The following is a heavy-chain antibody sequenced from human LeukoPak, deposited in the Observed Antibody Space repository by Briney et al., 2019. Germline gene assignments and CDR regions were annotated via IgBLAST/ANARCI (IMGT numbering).Heavy chain of an antibody. CDR1: GGTFSTYA. Sequence: SVKVSCKASGGTFSTYAINWVRQAPGQGLEWVGGIIPIFGTANYAQKFQGRVTITAVESMTTAYMELSSLRSEDTAVYYCARGWLAETTVVTPYNYWGQGTLVTVSS. V-gene: IGHV1-69*13. CDR2: IIPIFGTA. D-gene: IGHD4-23*01. CDR3: ARGWLAETTVVTPYNY. J-gene: IGHJ4*02.